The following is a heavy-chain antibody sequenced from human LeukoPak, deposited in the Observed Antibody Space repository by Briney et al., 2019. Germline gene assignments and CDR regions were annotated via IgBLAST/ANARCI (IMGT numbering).Heavy chain of an antibody. Sequence: SVKVSCKASGGTFSSYAISWVRQAPGQGLEWMGGIIPIFGTANYAQKFQGRVTITADESTSTAYMELSSLRPEDTAVYYCARLESSWRNYYFDYWGQGTLVTVSS. CDR2: IIPIFGTA. CDR1: GGTFSSYA. CDR3: ARLESSWRNYYFDY. J-gene: IGHJ4*02. V-gene: IGHV1-69*01. D-gene: IGHD6-13*01.